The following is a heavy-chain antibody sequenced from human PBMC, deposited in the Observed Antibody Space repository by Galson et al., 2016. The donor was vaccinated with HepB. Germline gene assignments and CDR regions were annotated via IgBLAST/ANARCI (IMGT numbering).Heavy chain of an antibody. Sequence: ETLSLTCAVSGYSISSGYYWGWIRQSPGEGLEWIASFYRSETTYYAPSLKSRVTISVDTSKNQFSLKLSSVTAADTAVYYCARAGTTVTTHYYYLDSWGQGTLVTVSP. CDR1: GYSISSGYY. J-gene: IGHJ4*02. CDR3: ARAGTTVTTHYYYLDS. CDR2: FYRSETT. V-gene: IGHV4-38-2*01. D-gene: IGHD4-17*01.